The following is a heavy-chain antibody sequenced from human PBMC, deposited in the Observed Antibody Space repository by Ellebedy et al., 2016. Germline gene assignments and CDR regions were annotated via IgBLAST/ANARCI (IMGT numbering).Heavy chain of an antibody. Sequence: ASVKVSCKASGYAFTSYAMHWVRHAPGQRLEWMGWINAGNGNTEYSQKFQSRVTITRDTSASTAYMELSSPTSEDTAMYFCARAGLERQIQSHDYWGQGTQVTVSS. J-gene: IGHJ4*02. CDR2: INAGNGNT. V-gene: IGHV1-3*01. CDR1: GYAFTSYA. D-gene: IGHD1-1*01. CDR3: ARAGLERQIQSHDY.